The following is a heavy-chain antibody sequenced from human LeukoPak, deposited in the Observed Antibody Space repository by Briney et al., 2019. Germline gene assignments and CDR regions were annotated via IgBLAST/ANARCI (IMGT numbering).Heavy chain of an antibody. CDR2: IYSGGST. D-gene: IGHD3-22*01. CDR1: GFTVSSNY. CDR3: ARTGDSSGYYPFDY. V-gene: IGHV3-53*01. J-gene: IGHJ4*02. Sequence: GGSLRLSCAASGFTVSSNYMSWVRQAPGKELEWVSVIYSGGSTYYADSVKGRFTISRDNSKNTLYLQMNSLRAEDTAVYYCARTGDSSGYYPFDYWGQGTLVTVSS.